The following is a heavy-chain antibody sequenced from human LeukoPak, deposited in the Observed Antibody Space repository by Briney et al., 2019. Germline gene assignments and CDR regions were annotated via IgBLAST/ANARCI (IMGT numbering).Heavy chain of an antibody. CDR2: MNPNSGNT. CDR3: ARRNTPVVAGLDS. J-gene: IGHJ4*02. V-gene: IGHV1-8*01. CDR1: GYTFISYD. Sequence: ASVKVSCKASGYTFISYDINWVRQATGQGLEWMGWMNPNSGNTGYAQKFQGRVTMTRNTSISTAYMELSSLRSEDTAVYYCARRNTPVVAGLDSWGQGTLVTVSS. D-gene: IGHD5-18*01.